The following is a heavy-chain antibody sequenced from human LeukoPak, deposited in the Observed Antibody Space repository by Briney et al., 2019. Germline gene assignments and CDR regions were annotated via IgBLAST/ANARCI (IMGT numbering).Heavy chain of an antibody. Sequence: LSGGSLRLSCAASGFTFSSYAMSWVRQAPGKGLEWVSAISGNGGSTYYADSVKGRFTISRDNSKNTLYLQMNSLSAEDTAVYYCAKDGEVVSPNYFDYWGQGTLVTVSS. D-gene: IGHD3-10*01. V-gene: IGHV3-23*01. CDR3: AKDGEVVSPNYFDY. CDR2: ISGNGGST. CDR1: GFTFSSYA. J-gene: IGHJ4*02.